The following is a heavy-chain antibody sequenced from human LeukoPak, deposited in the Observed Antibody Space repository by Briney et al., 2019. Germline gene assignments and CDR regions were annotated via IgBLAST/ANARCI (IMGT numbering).Heavy chain of an antibody. J-gene: IGHJ4*02. D-gene: IGHD6-13*01. CDR3: ARGFGPLGSWFIDL. Sequence: GGSLRLSCAASGFTFSDYYMSWIRQAPGKGLEWVSYISSSNRYTNYADSVKGRFTISRDNAKNSLYLQMNSVRDEHAAVYYCARGFGPLGSWFIDLGGRGTLVSVS. V-gene: IGHV3-11*06. CDR1: GFTFSDYY. CDR2: ISSSNRYT.